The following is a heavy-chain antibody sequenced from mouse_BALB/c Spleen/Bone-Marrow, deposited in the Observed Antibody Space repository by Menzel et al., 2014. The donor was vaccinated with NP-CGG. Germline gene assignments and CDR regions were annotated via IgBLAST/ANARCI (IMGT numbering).Heavy chain of an antibody. V-gene: IGHV1S81*02. CDR2: INPSNGRT. CDR1: GYTFTGYW. Sequence: VQLVESGAELVKPGASAKLSCKASGYTFTGYWMHWVKQRPGQGLEWIGEINPSNGRTNYNEKFKGKATLTADKSSSTAYMQLSSLTSDDSAVYFCARAGYYGSNYAMDYWGQGTSVTVSS. J-gene: IGHJ4*01. CDR3: ARAGYYGSNYAMDY. D-gene: IGHD1-1*01.